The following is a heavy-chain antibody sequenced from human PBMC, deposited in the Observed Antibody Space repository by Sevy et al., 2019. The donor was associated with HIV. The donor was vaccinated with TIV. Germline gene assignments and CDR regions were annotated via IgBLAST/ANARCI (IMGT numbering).Heavy chain of an antibody. Sequence: SETLSLTCTVSGGSISPYYWSWIRQPPGKGLEWIGYMYYSGNTNYNPSLRSRVTIPLDTSNSQFSLNLSSVTAQDTAVYYCAREGGLVDYGMDVWGPGTTVTVSS. CDR1: GGSISPYY. CDR2: MYYSGNT. CDR3: AREGGLVDYGMDV. V-gene: IGHV4-59*01. D-gene: IGHD3-9*01. J-gene: IGHJ6*02.